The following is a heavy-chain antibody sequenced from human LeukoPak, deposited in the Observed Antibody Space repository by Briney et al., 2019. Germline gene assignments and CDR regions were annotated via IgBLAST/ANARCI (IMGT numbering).Heavy chain of an antibody. CDR2: INPSGGST. V-gene: IGHV1-46*01. CDR3: ARTYYDYVWGSHRYGFDY. J-gene: IGHJ4*02. D-gene: IGHD3-16*02. Sequence: GASVKVSCKASGYTFTSYYMHWVRHAPGQGLEWIVIINPSGGSTSYAQKFQGRVNMPRDMSTSTVYMDLSSLRSEDTAVYYCARTYYDYVWGSHRYGFDYWGQGTLVTVSS. CDR1: GYTFTSYY.